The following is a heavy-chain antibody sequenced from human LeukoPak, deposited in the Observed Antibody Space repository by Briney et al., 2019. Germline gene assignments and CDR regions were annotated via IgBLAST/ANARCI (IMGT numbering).Heavy chain of an antibody. Sequence: SVKVSCKASGGTFSSYAISWERQAPGQGLEWMGGIIPIFGTANYAQKFQGRVTITADKSTSTAYMELSSLRYEDTDVYYCARKYYYGSGSLDYWGQGTLVTVSS. CDR3: ARKYYYGSGSLDY. CDR1: GGTFSSYA. J-gene: IGHJ4*02. V-gene: IGHV1-69*06. CDR2: IIPIFGTA. D-gene: IGHD3-10*01.